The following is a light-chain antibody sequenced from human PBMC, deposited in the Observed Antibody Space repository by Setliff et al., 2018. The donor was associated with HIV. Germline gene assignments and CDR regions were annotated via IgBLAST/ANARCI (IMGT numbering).Light chain of an antibody. J-gene: IGLJ2*01. Sequence: QSVLTQPPSASGTPGQRVTISYSGGTSNIGTNTVNWYQQFPGTAPKLLIFKNNQRPSGVSDRFSGSKSGTSASLAISGLQAEDEADYYCAAWDDSRNGPVFGGGTKV. CDR2: KNN. CDR1: TSNIGTNT. V-gene: IGLV1-44*01. CDR3: AAWDDSRNGPV.